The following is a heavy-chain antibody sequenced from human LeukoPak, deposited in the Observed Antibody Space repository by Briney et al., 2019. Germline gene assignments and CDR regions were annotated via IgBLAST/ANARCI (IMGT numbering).Heavy chain of an antibody. V-gene: IGHV4-31*03. J-gene: IGHJ3*02. CDR3: ARMTSSSGWYGRAFDI. Sequence: ASETLSLTCTVSGGSISSGGYYWSWIRQHPGKGLEWIGYIYYSGSTYYNPSLKSRVTISVDTSKNQFSLKLSSVTAADTAVYYSARMTSSSGWYGRAFDIWGQGTMVTVSS. CDR2: IYYSGST. CDR1: GGSISSGGYY. D-gene: IGHD6-19*01.